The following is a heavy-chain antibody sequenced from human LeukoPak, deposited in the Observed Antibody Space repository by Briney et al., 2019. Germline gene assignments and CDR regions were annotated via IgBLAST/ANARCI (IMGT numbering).Heavy chain of an antibody. CDR2: TRNSDNNM. Sequence: GGSLRLSCAASGFTFSDYNMGWMRQAPGKGLEWVSYTRNSDNNMFYADSVKGRFTISRDNAKYSVYLQMNSLRAEDTAVFYCARRIAGDGSHAFDIWGQGTMVTVSS. CDR1: GFTFSDYN. V-gene: IGHV3-11*01. D-gene: IGHD6-19*01. CDR3: ARRIAGDGSHAFDI. J-gene: IGHJ3*02.